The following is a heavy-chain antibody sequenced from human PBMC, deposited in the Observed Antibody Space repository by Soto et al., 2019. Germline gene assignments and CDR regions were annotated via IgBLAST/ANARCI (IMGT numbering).Heavy chain of an antibody. J-gene: IGHJ6*03. CDR1: GDSVSSNSAA. Sequence: LSLTCAISGDSVSSNSAAWNWIRQSPSRGLEWLGRTYYRSKWYNDYAVSVKSRITINPDTSKNQFSLQLNSVTPEDTAVYYCARAEQYYDFWSGYYLAVGYYYYMDVWGKGTTVTVSS. CDR2: TYYRSKWYN. V-gene: IGHV6-1*01. CDR3: ARAEQYYDFWSGYYLAVGYYYYMDV. D-gene: IGHD3-3*01.